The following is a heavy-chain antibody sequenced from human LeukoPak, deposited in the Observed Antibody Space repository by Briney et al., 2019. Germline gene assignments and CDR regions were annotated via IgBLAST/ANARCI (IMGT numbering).Heavy chain of an antibody. CDR2: IWYDGSNK. D-gene: IGHD6-13*01. J-gene: IGHJ4*02. Sequence: AGGSLRLSCAASGFTFSSYGMHWVRQAPGKGLEWVAVIWYDGSNKYYADSVKGRFTISRDNSKSTLYLQMNSLRAEDTAVYYCARGGAAAGGLDYWGQGTLVTVSS. CDR3: ARGGAAAGGLDY. V-gene: IGHV3-33*01. CDR1: GFTFSSYG.